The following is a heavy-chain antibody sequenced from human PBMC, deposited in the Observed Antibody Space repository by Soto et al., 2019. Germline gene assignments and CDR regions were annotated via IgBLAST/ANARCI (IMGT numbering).Heavy chain of an antibody. CDR3: AREWADIVVVPAAMPADY. CDR2: IYSGGST. CDR1: GFTVSSNY. Sequence: GGSLRLSCAASGFTVSSNYMSWVRQAPGKGLEWVSVIYSGGSTYYADSVKGRFTISRDNSKNTLYLQMNSLRAEDTAVYYCAREWADIVVVPAAMPADYWGQGTLVTVSS. V-gene: IGHV3-66*01. J-gene: IGHJ4*02. D-gene: IGHD2-2*01.